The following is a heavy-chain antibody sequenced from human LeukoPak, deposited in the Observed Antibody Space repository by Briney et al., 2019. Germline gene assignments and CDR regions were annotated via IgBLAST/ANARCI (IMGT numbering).Heavy chain of an antibody. CDR3: ASEIAYCGGDCYSAFDI. D-gene: IGHD2-21*02. CDR2: ISYDESNK. CDR1: GFTFSSYG. Sequence: PGRSLRLSCAASGFTFSSYGMHWVRQAPGKGLEWVAVISYDESNKYYADSVKGRFTISRDNSKNTLYLQMNSLRAEDTAMYYCASEIAYCGGDCYSAFDIWGQGTMVTVSS. J-gene: IGHJ3*02. V-gene: IGHV3-30*03.